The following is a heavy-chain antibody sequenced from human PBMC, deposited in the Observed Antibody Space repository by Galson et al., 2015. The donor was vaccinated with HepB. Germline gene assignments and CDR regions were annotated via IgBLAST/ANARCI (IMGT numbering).Heavy chain of an antibody. CDR1: GYTLTSYY. J-gene: IGHJ4*02. CDR3: ARDLEGMKYSSSSFDY. Sequence: SVKVSCKASGYTLTSYYMHWVRQAPGQGLEWMGIINPSGGSTSYAQKFQGRVTMTRDTSTSTVYMELSSLRSEDTAVYYCARDLEGMKYSSSSFDYWGQGTLVTVSS. D-gene: IGHD6-6*01. CDR2: INPSGGST. V-gene: IGHV1-46*01.